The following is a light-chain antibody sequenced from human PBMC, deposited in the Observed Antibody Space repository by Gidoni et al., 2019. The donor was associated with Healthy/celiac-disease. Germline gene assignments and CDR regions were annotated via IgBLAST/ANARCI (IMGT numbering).Light chain of an antibody. CDR2: GAS. V-gene: IGKV3-20*01. CDR3: QQYGSSPSMYT. Sequence: EIVLTQSPGTLSLSPGERATLSCRASQSVSSSYLAWYQQKPGQAPRPLIYGASSRATGIPDRFSGSGSGTDFTLTISRLEPEDFAVYYCQQYGSSPSMYTFGQGTKLEIK. J-gene: IGKJ2*01. CDR1: QSVSSSY.